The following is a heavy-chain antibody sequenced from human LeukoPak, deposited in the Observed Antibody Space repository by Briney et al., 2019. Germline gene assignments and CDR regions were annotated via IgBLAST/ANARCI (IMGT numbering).Heavy chain of an antibody. V-gene: IGHV1-46*01. CDR2: ISPSGGST. CDR3: ARGRYDSSGYYRYYFDY. Sequence: ASVKVSCKASGYTFTSYYMHWARQAPGQGLEWMGIISPSGGSTSYAQKFQGRVTMTRDTSISTAYMELSRLRSDDTAVYYCARGRYDSSGYYRYYFDYWGQGTLVTVSS. D-gene: IGHD3-22*01. CDR1: GYTFTSYY. J-gene: IGHJ4*02.